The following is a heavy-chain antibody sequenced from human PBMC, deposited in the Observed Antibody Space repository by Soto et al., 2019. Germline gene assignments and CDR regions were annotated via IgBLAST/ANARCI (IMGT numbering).Heavy chain of an antibody. CDR2: ISGSGGST. V-gene: IGHV3-23*01. CDR1: GFTFSSYA. Sequence: PGGSLRLSCAASGFTFSSYAMSWVRQAPGKGLEWVSAISGSGGSTYYADSVKGRFTTSRDNSKNTLYLQMNSLRAEDTVVYYCAKAYVDTAMAHFDYWGQGTLVTVSS. J-gene: IGHJ4*02. CDR3: AKAYVDTAMAHFDY. D-gene: IGHD5-18*01.